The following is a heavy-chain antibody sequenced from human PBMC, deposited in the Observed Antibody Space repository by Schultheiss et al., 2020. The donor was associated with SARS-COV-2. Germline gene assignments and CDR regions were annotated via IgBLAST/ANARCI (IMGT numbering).Heavy chain of an antibody. Sequence: GSLRLSCAASGFTFSSYAMHWVRQAPGKGLEWVAVISYDGSNKYYADSVKGRFTISRDNSKNTLYLQMNSLRAEDTAVYYCARDRDNWNDVRPTAPDYWGQGTLVTVSS. CDR2: ISYDGSNK. CDR1: GFTFSSYA. J-gene: IGHJ4*02. CDR3: ARDRDNWNDVRPTAPDY. D-gene: IGHD1-1*01. V-gene: IGHV3-30-3*01.